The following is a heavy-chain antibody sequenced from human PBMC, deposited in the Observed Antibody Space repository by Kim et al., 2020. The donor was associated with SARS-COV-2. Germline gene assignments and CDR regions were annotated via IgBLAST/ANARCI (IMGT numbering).Heavy chain of an antibody. CDR3: TSGPYYYDSAAYYHDY. Sequence: GGSLRLSCTTSGLNFGDYAMSWFRQAPGKGLEWVAFIRSKRYGETTEYAASVKGRFTISRDDSKRIADLQMNGLKTEDTAVYYCTSGPYYYDSAAYYHDYWGQGTLVTVSS. V-gene: IGHV3-49*03. CDR1: GLNFGDYA. CDR2: IRSKRYGETT. J-gene: IGHJ4*02. D-gene: IGHD3-22*01.